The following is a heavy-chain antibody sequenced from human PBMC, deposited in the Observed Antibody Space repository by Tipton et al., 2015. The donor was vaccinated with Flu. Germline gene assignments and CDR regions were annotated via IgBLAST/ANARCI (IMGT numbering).Heavy chain of an antibody. V-gene: IGHV4-34*01. Sequence: TLSLTCAVYGGSFSGYYWSWIRQPPGKGLEWIGEINHSGSTNYNPSLKSRVTISVDTSKNQFSLKLSSVTAADTAVYYCARKRITIFGVVIGFDPWGQGTLVTVSS. CDR1: GGSFSGYY. D-gene: IGHD3-3*01. CDR3: ARKRITIFGVVIGFDP. J-gene: IGHJ5*02. CDR2: INHSGST.